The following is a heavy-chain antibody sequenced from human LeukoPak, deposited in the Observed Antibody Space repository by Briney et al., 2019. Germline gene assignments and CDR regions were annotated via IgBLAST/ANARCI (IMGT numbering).Heavy chain of an antibody. CDR2: IKQDGSEK. V-gene: IGHV3-7*01. CDR3: ARDILTGFDY. D-gene: IGHD3-9*01. J-gene: IGHJ4*02. CDR1: GFTFSSYW. Sequence: PGGSLRLSCAAFGFTFSSYWMSWVRQAPGKGLEWVANIKQDGSEKYYVDSVKGRFTISRDNAKNSLYLQMNSLRAEDTAVYYCARDILTGFDYWGQGTLVTVSS.